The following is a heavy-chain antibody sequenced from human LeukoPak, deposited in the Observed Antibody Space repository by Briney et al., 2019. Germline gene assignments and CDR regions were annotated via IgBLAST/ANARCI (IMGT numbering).Heavy chain of an antibody. CDR1: GFTFSNYW. J-gene: IGHJ6*04. CDR2: IKQDGSEK. CDR3: AELGITMIGGV. V-gene: IGHV3-7*01. Sequence: PGGSLRLSCAASGFTFSNYWMSWVRQAPGKCLEWVANIKQDGSEKYYVDSVKGRFTISRDNAKNSLYLQMNSLRAEDTAVYYCAELGITMIGGVWGKGTTVTISS. D-gene: IGHD3-10*02.